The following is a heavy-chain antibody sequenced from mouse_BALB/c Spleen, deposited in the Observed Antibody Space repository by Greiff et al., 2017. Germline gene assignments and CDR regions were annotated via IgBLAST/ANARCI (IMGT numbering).Heavy chain of an antibody. CDR2: IYPGDGDT. D-gene: IGHD2-4*01. CDR3: AREALYDYHQAWFAY. Sequence: QVQLKQSGAELARPGASVKLSCKASGYTFTSYWMQWVKQRPGQGLEWIGAIYPGDGDTRYTQKFKGKATLTADKSSSTAYMQLSSLASEDSAVYYCAREALYDYHQAWFAYWGQGTLVTVSA. J-gene: IGHJ3*01. CDR1: GYTFTSYW. V-gene: IGHV1-87*01.